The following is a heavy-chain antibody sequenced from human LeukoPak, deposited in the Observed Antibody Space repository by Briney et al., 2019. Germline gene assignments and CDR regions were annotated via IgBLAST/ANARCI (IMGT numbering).Heavy chain of an antibody. V-gene: IGHV4-39*01. CDR1: GGSISISSYY. CDR3: ARHPYSYGSSDY. Sequence: SETLSLTCIVSGGSISISSYYWGWVRQPPGKGLEWIGCIYYSGSTYYNPSRKSRVSISVDTSKNQFSLKLSSVTAADTAVYYCARHPYSYGSSDYWGQGTLVTVSS. CDR2: IYYSGST. J-gene: IGHJ4*02. D-gene: IGHD5-18*01.